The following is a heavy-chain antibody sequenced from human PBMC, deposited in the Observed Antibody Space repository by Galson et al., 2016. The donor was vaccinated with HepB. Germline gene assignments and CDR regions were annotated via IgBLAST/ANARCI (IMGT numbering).Heavy chain of an antibody. V-gene: IGHV3-23*01. CDR1: GFTFSSYA. CDR3: ATPRGYSYGYWDDTTTDY. CDR2: ISGSGGNT. Sequence: SLRLSCAASGFTFSSYAMSWVRQAPGKGLEWVSAISGSGGNTYYADSVKGRFTISRDNSKNTLYLQMNSLRAEDTAVYYCATPRGYSYGYWDDTTTDYWGPGTLVTVSS. J-gene: IGHJ4*01. D-gene: IGHD5-18*01.